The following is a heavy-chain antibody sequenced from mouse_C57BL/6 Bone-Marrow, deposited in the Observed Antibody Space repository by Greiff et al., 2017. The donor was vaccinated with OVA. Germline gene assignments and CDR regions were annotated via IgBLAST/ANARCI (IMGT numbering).Heavy chain of an antibody. Sequence: EVHLVESGGGLVKPGGSLKLSCAASGFTFSSYAMSWVRQTPEKRLEWVATISDGGSYTYYPDNVKGRFTISRDNAKNNLYLQMSHLKSEDTAMYYCARAVITTVVFDYWGQGTTLTVSS. V-gene: IGHV5-4*01. CDR2: ISDGGSYT. CDR3: ARAVITTVVFDY. J-gene: IGHJ2*01. D-gene: IGHD1-1*01. CDR1: GFTFSSYA.